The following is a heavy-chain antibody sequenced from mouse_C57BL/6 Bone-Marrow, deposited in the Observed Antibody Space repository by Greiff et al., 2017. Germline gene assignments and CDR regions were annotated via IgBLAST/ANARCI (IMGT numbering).Heavy chain of an antibody. Sequence: VHLVESGAELVMPGASVKLSCKASGYTFTSYWMHWVKQRPGQGLEWIGEIDPSDSYTNYTQKFKGKSTLTVDKSSSTAYMQLSSLTSEDSAVXYCARGGIYDGYYVFAYGGQGTMVTVSA. V-gene: IGHV1-69*01. D-gene: IGHD2-3*01. CDR3: ARGGIYDGYYVFAY. CDR1: GYTFTSYW. J-gene: IGHJ3*01. CDR2: IDPSDSYT.